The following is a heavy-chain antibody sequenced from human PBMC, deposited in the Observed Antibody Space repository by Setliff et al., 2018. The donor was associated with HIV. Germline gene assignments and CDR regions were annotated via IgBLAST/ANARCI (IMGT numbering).Heavy chain of an antibody. CDR3: AKDHSRYSSSSSGGLDY. D-gene: IGHD6-6*01. V-gene: IGHV3-43*01. J-gene: IGHJ4*02. Sequence: HPGGSLRLSCAASGFTFDDYTMHWVRQAPGEGLEWVSLISWDGGSTYYADSVKGRFTISRDNSKNSLYLQMNSLRTEDTALYYCAKDHSRYSSSSSGGLDYWGQGTLVTVSS. CDR2: ISWDGGST. CDR1: GFTFDDYT.